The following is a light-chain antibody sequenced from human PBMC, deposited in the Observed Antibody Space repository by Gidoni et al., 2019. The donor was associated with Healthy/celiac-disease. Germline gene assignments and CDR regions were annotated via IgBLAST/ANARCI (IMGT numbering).Light chain of an antibody. CDR3: QQYGSSLYT. CDR1: QSVSSSD. J-gene: IGKJ2*01. Sequence: EIVLTQSPATLSLSPGERATLSCGASQSVSSSDLAWYQQKPGLAPRLLIYDASSRAPGIPDRFSGSGSGTDFTLTISRLEPEDFAVYYCQQYGSSLYTFGQGTKLEIK. V-gene: IGKV3D-20*01. CDR2: DAS.